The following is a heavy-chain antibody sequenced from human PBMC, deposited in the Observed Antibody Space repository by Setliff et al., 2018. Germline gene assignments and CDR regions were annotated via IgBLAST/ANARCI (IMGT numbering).Heavy chain of an antibody. CDR2: INPSGGLT. D-gene: IGHD7-27*01. J-gene: IGHJ5*02. V-gene: IGHV1-46*01. CDR3: ARGGLGTDWFDP. CDR1: GYTLTNYY. Sequence: GASVKVSCKASGYTLTNYYMHWVRQAPGQGLEWMGIINPSGGLTRYAQKFQGRVTMTRDTSTSTVYMDLSSLKSDDTAVYYCARGGLGTDWFDPWGQGTLVTVSS.